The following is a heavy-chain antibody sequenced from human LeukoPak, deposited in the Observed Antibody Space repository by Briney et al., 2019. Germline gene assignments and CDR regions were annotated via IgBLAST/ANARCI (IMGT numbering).Heavy chain of an antibody. CDR3: AKHLRGGQPTEYSQY. V-gene: IGHV3-23*01. D-gene: IGHD3-16*01. J-gene: IGHJ1*01. CDR1: GFTFSSHA. CDR2: ISGSGGST. Sequence: GGSLRLSCAASGFTFSSHAMSWVRQAPGKGLEWVSAISGSGGSTYYADSVKGRFTISRDNSKNTLYLQMNSLRAEDTAVYYCAKHLRGGQPTEYSQYWGQGTLVTVSS.